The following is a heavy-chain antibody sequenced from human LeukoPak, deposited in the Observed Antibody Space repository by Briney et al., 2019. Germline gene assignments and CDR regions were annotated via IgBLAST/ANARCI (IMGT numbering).Heavy chain of an antibody. CDR3: VKDRTGNYVAWFDP. CDR1: GFTFSSYA. J-gene: IGHJ5*02. D-gene: IGHD4-11*01. Sequence: AGSLSRSCAASGFTFSSYAMRWVRQAPGKGLEWVSSISTGGGSIYYADSVKGRFTISRDNSKNTLYLQMNSLRAEDAAVYYCVKDRTGNYVAWFDPWGQGTLVTVSS. V-gene: IGHV3-23*01. CDR2: ISTGGGSI.